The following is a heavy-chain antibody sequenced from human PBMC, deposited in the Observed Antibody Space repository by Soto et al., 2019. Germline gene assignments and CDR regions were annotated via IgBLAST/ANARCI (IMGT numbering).Heavy chain of an antibody. CDR1: GGTFNRYT. CDR3: ALWGFRDGNNSKYNYSGMDV. J-gene: IGHJ6*02. D-gene: IGHD3-10*01. V-gene: IGHV1-69*01. Sequence: VQLVQSGAEVKKPGSSVKLSCKASGGTFNRYTISWVRQAPGQGLEWMGGIIPIFGTANYAQKFQGRVAIIADESTSAAYMELRSLRSEDTAVYYCALWGFRDGNNSKYNYSGMDVWGQGTKVPVSS. CDR2: IIPIFGTA.